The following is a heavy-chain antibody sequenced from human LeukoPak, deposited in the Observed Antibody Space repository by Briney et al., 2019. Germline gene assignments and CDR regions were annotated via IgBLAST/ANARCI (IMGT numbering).Heavy chain of an antibody. J-gene: IGHJ6*03. D-gene: IGHD6-13*01. CDR2: IYYSEST. CDR1: GGSISSYY. V-gene: IGHV4-59*01. CDR3: ARGGGIAAAAYYYYYMDV. Sequence: SETLSLTCTVSGGSISSYYWSWIRQPPGKGLEWIGYIYYSESTNYNPSLKSRVTISVDTSKNQFSLKLSSVTAADTAVYYCARGGGIAAAAYYYYYMDVWGKGTTVTVSS.